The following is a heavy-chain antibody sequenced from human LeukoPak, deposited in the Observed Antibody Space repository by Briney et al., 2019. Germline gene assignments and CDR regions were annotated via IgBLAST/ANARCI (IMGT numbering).Heavy chain of an antibody. CDR1: GYTFTNYG. V-gene: IGHV1-18*01. CDR2: ISAYNGDT. Sequence: ASVKVSCKASGYTFTNYGITWVRQAHGQGLEWMGWISAYNGDTNYAQRFQGRITMTTDTSTTTAYMELRSLRSDDTAVYYCATLGDVLRLFPLISLDGMDVWGQGTTVTVSS. CDR3: ATLGDVLRLFPLISLDGMDV. J-gene: IGHJ6*02. D-gene: IGHD3-3*01.